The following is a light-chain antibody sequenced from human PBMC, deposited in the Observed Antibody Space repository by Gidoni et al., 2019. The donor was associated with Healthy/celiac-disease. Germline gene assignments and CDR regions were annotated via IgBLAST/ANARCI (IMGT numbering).Light chain of an antibody. Sequence: QSVLPQPPSASGTPGPRVTISCSGSSSNIGSNYVNWYQQPPETAPKLIIYRNNQRPSGVPDRFSGSKSGTSASLVISGLRSEDEADYYCAAWDDSLSVPVFGGGTKLTVL. CDR1: SSNIGSNY. CDR3: AAWDDSLSVPV. V-gene: IGLV1-47*01. CDR2: RNN. J-gene: IGLJ3*02.